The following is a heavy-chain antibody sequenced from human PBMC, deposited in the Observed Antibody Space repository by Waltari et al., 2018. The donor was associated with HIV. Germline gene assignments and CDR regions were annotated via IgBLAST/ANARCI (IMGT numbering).Heavy chain of an antibody. V-gene: IGHV3-23*01. Sequence: EVQLLESGGGLVQPGGSLRLSCAASGFTFSSYAMSWVRQAPGKGLEWVSAISGSGGSTYYADSVKGRFTISRDNSKNTLYLQMNSLRAEDTAVYYCAKAIGTGTTRQDYTKAYYYYGMDVWGQGTTVTVSS. D-gene: IGHD1-7*01. CDR1: GFTFSSYA. CDR2: ISGSGGST. J-gene: IGHJ6*02. CDR3: AKAIGTGTTRQDYTKAYYYYGMDV.